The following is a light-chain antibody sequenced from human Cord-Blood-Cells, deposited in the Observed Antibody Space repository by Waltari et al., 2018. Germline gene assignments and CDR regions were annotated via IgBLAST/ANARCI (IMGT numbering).Light chain of an antibody. V-gene: IGKV3-20*01. CDR3: QQYGSSLFT. Sequence: EIVLTQSPGTLSLSPGERATLSCRASQSVRSSYLAWYQQKPGQAPRLLIYGPSSRATGIPDRFSGSGSGTDFTLTISRLEPEDFAVYYGQQYGSSLFTFGQGTRLEIK. J-gene: IGKJ5*01. CDR2: GPS. CDR1: QSVRSSY.